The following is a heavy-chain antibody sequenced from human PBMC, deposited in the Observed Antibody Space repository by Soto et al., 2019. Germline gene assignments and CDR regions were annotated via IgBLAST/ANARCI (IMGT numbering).Heavy chain of an antibody. J-gene: IGHJ4*02. D-gene: IGHD5-12*01. CDR1: GFTFSRYW. V-gene: IGHV3-74*01. CDR2: INSDGSST. CDR3: ASDQGYVGFDN. Sequence: EVQLVESGGGLVQPGGSLRLSCAASGFTFSRYWMHWVRQAPGKGLVWVSRINSDGSSTNYADSVKGRFTISRDNAKNTVYLQMNSLRVEDTAVYYCASDQGYVGFDNWGQGTLLTVSS.